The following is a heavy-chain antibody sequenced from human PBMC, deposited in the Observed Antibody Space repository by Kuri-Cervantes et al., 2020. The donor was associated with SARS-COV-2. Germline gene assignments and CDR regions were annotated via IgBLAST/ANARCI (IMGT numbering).Heavy chain of an antibody. CDR1: GYTFTSYD. CDR2: MNPNSGNT. J-gene: IGHJ5*02. Sequence: ASVKVSCKASGYTFTSYDINWVRQATGQGLEWMGWMNPNSGNTGYAQKFQGRVTITRNTSISTAYMELSSLRSDDTAVYYCARVGIVVVVAAIPDWFDPWGQGTLVTVSS. V-gene: IGHV1-8*03. D-gene: IGHD2-15*01. CDR3: ARVGIVVVVAAIPDWFDP.